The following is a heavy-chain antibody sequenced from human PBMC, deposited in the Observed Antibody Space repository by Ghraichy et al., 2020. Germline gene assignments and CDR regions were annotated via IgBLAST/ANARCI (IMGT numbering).Heavy chain of an antibody. Sequence: GGSLRLSCAASGFTFSSYSMNWVRQAPGKGLEWVSYISSSSSTIYYADSVKGRFTISRDNAKNSLYLQMNSLRAEDTAVYYCARYSSGWYGDYWGQGTLVTVSS. V-gene: IGHV3-48*04. J-gene: IGHJ4*02. D-gene: IGHD6-19*01. CDR1: GFTFSSYS. CDR2: ISSSSSTI. CDR3: ARYSSGWYGDY.